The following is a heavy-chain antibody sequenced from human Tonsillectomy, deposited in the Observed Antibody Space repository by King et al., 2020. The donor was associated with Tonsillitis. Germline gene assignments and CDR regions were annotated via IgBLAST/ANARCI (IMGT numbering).Heavy chain of an antibody. CDR2: IIWNSGSI. J-gene: IGHJ4*02. CDR3: ARGIATVTTPIAVAGTFDY. D-gene: IGHD6-19*01. Sequence: VQLVESGGGLVQPGRSLRLSCAASGFTFDDYAMHWVRQAPGKGLEWVSGIIWNSGSIGYADSVKGRFTISRDNAKNSLYLQMNSLRAEDTALYYCARGIATVTTPIAVAGTFDYWGQGTLVTVSS. V-gene: IGHV3-9*01. CDR1: GFTFDDYA.